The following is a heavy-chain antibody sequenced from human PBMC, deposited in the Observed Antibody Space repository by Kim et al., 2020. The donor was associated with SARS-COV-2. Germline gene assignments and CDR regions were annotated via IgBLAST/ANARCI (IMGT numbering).Heavy chain of an antibody. CDR1: GGTFSSYA. CDR2: IIPIFGTA. J-gene: IGHJ5*02. V-gene: IGHV1-69*13. D-gene: IGHD3-22*01. CDR3: ARRPYYYDSSGYYLRSFNWFDP. Sequence: SVKVSCKASGGTFSSYAISWVRQAPGQGLEWMGGIIPIFGTANYAQKFQGRVTITADESTSTAYMELSSLRSEDTAVYYCARRPYYYDSSGYYLRSFNWFDPWGQGTLVTVSS.